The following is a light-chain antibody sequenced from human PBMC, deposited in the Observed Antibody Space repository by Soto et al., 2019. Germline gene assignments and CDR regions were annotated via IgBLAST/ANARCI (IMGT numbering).Light chain of an antibody. CDR3: QHYGSSPYT. V-gene: IGKV3-20*01. J-gene: IGKJ2*01. Sequence: EIVLTQSPGTLSLSPGERATLSCRASQSVSSSYLAWYQQKPGQAPRLLIYGASSRATGIPDRFSGCGSGTDFTLPISRLEPEDFAVYYCQHYGSSPYTFGQGTKLEIK. CDR1: QSVSSSY. CDR2: GAS.